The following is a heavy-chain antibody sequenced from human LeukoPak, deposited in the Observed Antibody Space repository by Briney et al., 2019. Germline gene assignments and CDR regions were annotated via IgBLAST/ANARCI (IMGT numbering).Heavy chain of an antibody. D-gene: IGHD2-15*01. CDR1: GGSISSYY. Sequence: SETLSLTCTVSGGSISSYYWSWIRQPAGKGLEWLGRVYTSGRIKYNPSLTSRVSMSLDMSKKQFSLRLSSVTAADTAVYYCARDRGPNCSGGSCYYVRYFDYWGQGTLVTVSS. J-gene: IGHJ4*02. CDR3: ARDRGPNCSGGSCYYVRYFDY. CDR2: VYTSGRI. V-gene: IGHV4-4*07.